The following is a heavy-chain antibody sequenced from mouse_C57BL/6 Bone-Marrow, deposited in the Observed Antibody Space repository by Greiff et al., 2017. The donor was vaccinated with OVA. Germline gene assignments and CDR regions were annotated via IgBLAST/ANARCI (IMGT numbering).Heavy chain of an antibody. J-gene: IGHJ3*01. Sequence: VQLQQSGPELVKPGASVKISCKASGYTFTDYYMNWVKQSHGKSLEWIGDINPNNGGTSYNQKFKGKATLTVDKSSSTAYMELRSLTSEDSAVYYCARQLRLWGQGTLVTVSA. D-gene: IGHD3-2*02. CDR2: INPNNGGT. CDR3: ARQLRL. CDR1: GYTFTDYY. V-gene: IGHV1-26*01.